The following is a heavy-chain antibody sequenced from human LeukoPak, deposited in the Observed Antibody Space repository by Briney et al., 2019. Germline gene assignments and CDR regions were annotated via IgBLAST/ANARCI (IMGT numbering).Heavy chain of an antibody. CDR2: ISGSGGST. CDR3: ANGGFTRKDYGDSDY. D-gene: IGHD4-17*01. CDR1: GFTFSSYA. V-gene: IGHV3-23*01. Sequence: GGSLRLSCAASGFTFSSYAMSWVRQAPGKGLEWVSAISGSGGSTYYADSVKGRFTISRDNSKNTLYLQMNSLRAEDTAVYYCANGGFTRKDYGDSDYWGQGTLVTVSS. J-gene: IGHJ4*02.